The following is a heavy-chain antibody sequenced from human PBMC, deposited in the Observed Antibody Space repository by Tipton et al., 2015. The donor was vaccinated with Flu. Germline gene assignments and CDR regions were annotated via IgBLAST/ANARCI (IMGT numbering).Heavy chain of an antibody. CDR2: IRFDGNNK. Sequence: SLRLSCVASGFTFSSYVMHWVRQAAGKGLEWVAGIRFDGNNKYYADSVKGRFTISRDNSKKTLYLQMNTLRAEDTAVYYCARAYGDYSDRYFDLWGRGTLVTVSS. V-gene: IGHV3-33*01. CDR1: GFTFSSYV. J-gene: IGHJ2*01. D-gene: IGHD4-17*01. CDR3: ARAYGDYSDRYFDL.